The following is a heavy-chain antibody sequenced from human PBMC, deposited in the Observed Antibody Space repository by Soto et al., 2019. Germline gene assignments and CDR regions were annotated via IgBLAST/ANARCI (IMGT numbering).Heavy chain of an antibody. J-gene: IGHJ6*02. CDR1: GFTFGSCA. Sequence: GGSLRLSCTASGFTFGSCAMSWVRQAPGKGLEWVSAISGSGRSTYYADSVKGRFTISRDNSKNTLYLQMNGLRAEDTAVYYCAKDDGSVGYYYGMDVWGQGTTVTVSS. CDR3: AKDDGSVGYYYGMDV. V-gene: IGHV3-23*01. CDR2: ISGSGRST. D-gene: IGHD3-22*01.